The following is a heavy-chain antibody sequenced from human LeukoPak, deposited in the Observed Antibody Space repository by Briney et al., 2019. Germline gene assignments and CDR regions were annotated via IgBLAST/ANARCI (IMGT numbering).Heavy chain of an antibody. V-gene: IGHV1-58*02. J-gene: IGHJ4*02. Sequence: SVKVSCKASGFTFISSAMQWVRQARGQRLEWIGWIVVGSGNTNFAQKFQGRVTITTDESTSTAYMELSSLRSEDTAVYYCARAYSSSWYLFDYWGQGTLVTVSS. CDR1: GFTFISSA. D-gene: IGHD6-13*01. CDR3: ARAYSSSWYLFDY. CDR2: IVVGSGNT.